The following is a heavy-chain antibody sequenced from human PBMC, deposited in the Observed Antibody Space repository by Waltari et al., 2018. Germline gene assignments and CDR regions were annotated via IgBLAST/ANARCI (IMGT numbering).Heavy chain of an antibody. D-gene: IGHD3-9*01. V-gene: IGHV1-18*04. CDR3: ARVGDDILTDYYYYYGMDV. Sequence: GQSGAEVKKPGASVKVSCKASGYTFTSYGISWVRQAPGQGLEGMGWISAYNGNTNYAQKLQGRVTMTTDTSTSTAYMEPRGLRSDDTAVYYCARVGDDILTDYYYYYGMDVWGQGTTVTVSS. CDR1: GYTFTSYG. CDR2: ISAYNGNT. J-gene: IGHJ6*02.